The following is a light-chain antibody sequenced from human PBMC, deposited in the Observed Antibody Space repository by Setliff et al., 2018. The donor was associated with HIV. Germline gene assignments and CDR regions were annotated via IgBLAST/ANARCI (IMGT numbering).Light chain of an antibody. J-gene: IGKJ4*01. V-gene: IGKV1-9*01. CDR1: QDISNF. CDR3: QQLNNYPLT. CDR2: GAS. Sequence: DIQLTQSPFFLSASVGDRVTITCRASQDISNFLGWYQQKPGKAPNLLIYGASTLQSGVPSRFSGSGSGTEFTLTISSLQPEDFATYYCQQLNNYPLTFGGGTRWIS.